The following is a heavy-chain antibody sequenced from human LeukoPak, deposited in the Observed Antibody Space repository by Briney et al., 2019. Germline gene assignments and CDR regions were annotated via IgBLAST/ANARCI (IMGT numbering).Heavy chain of an antibody. CDR3: ARLEPPGYSSSWYGDYFDY. Sequence: SETLSLTCTVSGGSISSYYWGWIRQPPGKGLEWIGEINHSGSTNYNPSLKSRVTISVDTSKNQFSLKLSSVTAADTAVYYCARLEPPGYSSSWYGDYFDYWGQGTLVTVSS. D-gene: IGHD6-13*01. CDR1: GGSISSYY. V-gene: IGHV4-34*01. CDR2: INHSGST. J-gene: IGHJ4*02.